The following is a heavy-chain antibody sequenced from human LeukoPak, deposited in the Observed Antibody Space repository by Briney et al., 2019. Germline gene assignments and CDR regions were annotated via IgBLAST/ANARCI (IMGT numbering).Heavy chain of an antibody. V-gene: IGHV4-59*13. Sequence: PSETLALNCTIAAGSIRRYYWSCIWHQSVEGLVYIGYIYYSGSTNYNPSLKSRVTISVATSKNQFSLNLSSVTAADTAVYYCARDLLSTAGYFDYWGQGTLVTVSS. D-gene: IGHD6-19*01. CDR2: IYYSGST. J-gene: IGHJ4*02. CDR1: AGSIRRYY. CDR3: ARDLLSTAGYFDY.